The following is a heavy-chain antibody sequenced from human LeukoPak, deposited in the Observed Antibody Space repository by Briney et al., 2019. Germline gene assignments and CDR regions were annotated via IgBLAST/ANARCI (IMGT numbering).Heavy chain of an antibody. D-gene: IGHD3-3*01. V-gene: IGHV1-46*01. CDR1: GYTFTSYY. CDR3: ARDLGSDFLGDWFDP. J-gene: IGHJ5*02. CDR2: INPSGGST. Sequence: GASVKVSCKASGYTFTSYYMHWVRQAPGQGLEWMGIINPSGGSTSYAQKFQGRVTMTRDTSTSTVYMELSSLRSEDTAVYYCARDLGSDFLGDWFDPWGQGTLVTVSS.